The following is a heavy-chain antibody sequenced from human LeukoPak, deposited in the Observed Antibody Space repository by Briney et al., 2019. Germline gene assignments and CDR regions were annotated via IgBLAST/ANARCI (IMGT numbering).Heavy chain of an antibody. V-gene: IGHV1-18*01. D-gene: IGHD6-19*01. Sequence: ASVKVSCKASGYTFTSYGISWVRQAPGQGLEWMGWISAYNGNTNYAQKLQGRVTMTTDTSTSTAYMELRSLRAEDTAVYYCAKDPIAVIAVAGPQLPGYWGQGTLVTVSS. CDR3: AKDPIAVIAVAGPQLPGY. CDR1: GYTFTSYG. CDR2: ISAYNGNT. J-gene: IGHJ4*02.